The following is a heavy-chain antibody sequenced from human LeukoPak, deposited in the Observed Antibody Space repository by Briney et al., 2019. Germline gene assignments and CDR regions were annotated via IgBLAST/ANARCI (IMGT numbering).Heavy chain of an antibody. Sequence: SETLSLTCTVSGGSISSGSYYWSWTRQPAGKGLEWIGRIYTSGSTNYNPSLKSRVTISVDTSKNQFSLKLSSVTAADTAVYYCARGYYDILTGYLPFDYWGQGTLVTVSS. CDR3: ARGYYDILTGYLPFDY. J-gene: IGHJ4*02. D-gene: IGHD3-9*01. V-gene: IGHV4-61*02. CDR1: GGSISSGSYY. CDR2: IYTSGST.